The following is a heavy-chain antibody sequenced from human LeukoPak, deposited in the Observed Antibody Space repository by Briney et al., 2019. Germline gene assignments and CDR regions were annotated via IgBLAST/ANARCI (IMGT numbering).Heavy chain of an antibody. CDR2: ISSSGGT. V-gene: IGHV3-23*01. Sequence: GGSLRLSCAASGFTFSSYWMSWVRQAPGKGLEWVSAISSSGGTYYAGSVKGRFTISRDNSKNSLYLQMNSLRAEDTALYYCATLSGYSSSRTGNYWFDPWGQGTLVTVSS. CDR1: GFTFSSYW. D-gene: IGHD6-13*01. CDR3: ATLSGYSSSRTGNYWFDP. J-gene: IGHJ5*02.